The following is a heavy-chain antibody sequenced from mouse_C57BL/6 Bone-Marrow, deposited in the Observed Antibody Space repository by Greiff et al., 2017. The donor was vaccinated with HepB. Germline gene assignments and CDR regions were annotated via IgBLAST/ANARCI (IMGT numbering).Heavy chain of an antibody. CDR3: ARMDYYGSSYNYFDY. V-gene: IGHV15-2*01. CDR1: DSEVFPIAY. D-gene: IGHD1-1*01. CDR2: ILPSIGRT. J-gene: IGHJ2*01. Sequence: VQLQQSGSELRSPGSSVKLSCKDFDSEVFPIAYMSWVRQKPGHGFEWIGGILPSIGRTIYGEKFEDKATLYADTLSNTAYLELNSLTSEDSAIYYCARMDYYGSSYNYFDYWGQGTTLTVSS.